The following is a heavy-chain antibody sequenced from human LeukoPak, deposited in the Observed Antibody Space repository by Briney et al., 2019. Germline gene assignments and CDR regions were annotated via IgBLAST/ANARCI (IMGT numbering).Heavy chain of an antibody. Sequence: ASVKVSCKASGYTFTGYYMHWVRQAPGQRLEWMGWINPNSGGTNYAQKFQGRVTMTRDTSITTAYMELGRLRSDDTAVYYCARETEYSSAWYSIDSWGQGTLVTVSS. CDR3: ARETEYSSAWYSIDS. V-gene: IGHV1-2*02. D-gene: IGHD6-19*01. J-gene: IGHJ4*02. CDR2: INPNSGGT. CDR1: GYTFTGYY.